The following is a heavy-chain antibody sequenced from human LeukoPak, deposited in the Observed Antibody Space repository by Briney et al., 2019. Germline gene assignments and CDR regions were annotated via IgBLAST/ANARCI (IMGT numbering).Heavy chain of an antibody. D-gene: IGHD6-13*01. J-gene: IGHJ4*02. Sequence: PSETLSLTCTVSGDSISSYYWTWIRQPPGKGLEWIGHIYNSGSTNYNPSLKGRVTMSVATSKNQFSLHLSSVTAADTAVYYCARSAFLVTAPGLYYFDYWGQGTLVAVSS. CDR1: GDSISSYY. CDR3: ARSAFLVTAPGLYYFDY. CDR2: IYNSGST. V-gene: IGHV4-59*12.